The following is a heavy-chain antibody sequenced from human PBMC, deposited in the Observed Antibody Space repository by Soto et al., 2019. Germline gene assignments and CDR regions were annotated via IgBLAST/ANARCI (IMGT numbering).Heavy chain of an antibody. CDR2: IYYSGST. CDR1: GGSISSYY. Sequence: SETLSLTCTVSGGSISSYYLSWIRQPPGKGLEWIGYIYYSGSTNYNPSLKSRVTISVDTSKNQFSLKLSSVTAADTAVYYCARDRTIWFGETDYYYGMDVWGQGTTVTVSS. J-gene: IGHJ6*02. D-gene: IGHD3-10*01. V-gene: IGHV4-59*01. CDR3: ARDRTIWFGETDYYYGMDV.